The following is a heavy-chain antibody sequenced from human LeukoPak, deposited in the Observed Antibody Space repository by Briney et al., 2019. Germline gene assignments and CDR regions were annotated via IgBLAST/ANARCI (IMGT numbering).Heavy chain of an antibody. CDR3: AKMGYSGYDLGVYYYYGMDV. CDR2: ISYDGSNK. J-gene: IGHJ6*02. Sequence: GRSLRLSCAASGFTFSSYGMHWVRQAPGKGLEWVAVISYDGSNKYYADSVKGRFTISRDNSKNTLYLQMNSLRAEDTAVYYCAKMGYSGYDLGVYYYYGMDVWGQGTTVTVSS. V-gene: IGHV3-30*18. CDR1: GFTFSSYG. D-gene: IGHD5-12*01.